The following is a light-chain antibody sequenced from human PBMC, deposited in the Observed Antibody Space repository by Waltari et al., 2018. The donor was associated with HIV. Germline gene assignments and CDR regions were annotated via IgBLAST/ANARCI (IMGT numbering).Light chain of an antibody. CDR1: SSTFGAGSD. V-gene: IGLV1-40*01. Sequence: QSVLTQPPSVSGAPGQRVTLPCTASSSTFGAGSDVTWYQQLPGKAPNLLISGNNNRPSGVPDRFSGSKSGTSTSLAITGLQAEDEADYYCQSYDSSLSDLLFGGGTKLTVL. CDR3: QSYDSSLSDLL. CDR2: GNN. J-gene: IGLJ3*02.